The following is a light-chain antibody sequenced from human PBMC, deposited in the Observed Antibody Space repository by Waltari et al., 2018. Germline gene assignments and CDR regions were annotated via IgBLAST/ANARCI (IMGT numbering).Light chain of an antibody. Sequence: QSALTQPDPMPGSPAQAITVSCPGAPGDCGSHTTVSWYQQHPAQAPKLILYDVNRRPSGVSDRFSGSKSGITASLTISGLQAEDEADYYCCSYAGSTTWVFGGGTKLTVL. J-gene: IGLJ3*02. CDR3: CSYAGSTTWV. CDR1: PGDCGSHTT. V-gene: IGLV2-23*02. CDR2: DVN.